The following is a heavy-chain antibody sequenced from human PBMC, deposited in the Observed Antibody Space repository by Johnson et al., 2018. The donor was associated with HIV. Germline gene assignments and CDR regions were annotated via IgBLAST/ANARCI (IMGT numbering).Heavy chain of an antibody. CDR3: AKDKAVVTALYDAFDI. D-gene: IGHD2-21*02. CDR2: ISYDGGNK. J-gene: IGHJ3*02. V-gene: IGHV3-30*18. CDR1: GFTFSSYG. Sequence: QVQLVESGGGVVQPGRSLRLSCAASGFTFSSYGMHWVRQAPGKGLEWVAVISYDGGNKYYADSVKGRFTISRDNSKNTLYLQMNSLRAEDTAVYYCAKDKAVVTALYDAFDIWGQGTMVTVSS.